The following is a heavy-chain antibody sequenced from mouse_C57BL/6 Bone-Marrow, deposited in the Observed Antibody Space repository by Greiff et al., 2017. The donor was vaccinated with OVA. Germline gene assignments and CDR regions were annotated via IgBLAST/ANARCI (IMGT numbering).Heavy chain of an antibody. D-gene: IGHD1-1*01. V-gene: IGHV1-55*01. CDR1: GYTFTSYW. J-gene: IGHJ4*01. Sequence: QVQLQQPGAELVKPGASVKMSCKASGYTFTSYWITWVKQRPGPGLEWIGDIYPGSGRTTYNEKFKSKATLTVDTSSSTAYMQLSSLTSEDSAVYYCARSGITTVEGDFAMDDWGQGTSVTVSS. CDR2: IYPGSGRT. CDR3: ARSGITTVEGDFAMDD.